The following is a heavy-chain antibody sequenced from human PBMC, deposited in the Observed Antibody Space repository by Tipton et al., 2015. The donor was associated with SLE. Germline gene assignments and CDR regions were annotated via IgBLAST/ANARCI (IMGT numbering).Heavy chain of an antibody. D-gene: IGHD2-15*01. V-gene: IGHV4-31*03. CDR1: GGSIKSGGFY. CDR3: ARGIRA. J-gene: IGHJ5*02. CDR2: IYYSGST. Sequence: TLSLTCTVSGGSIKSGGFYWTWIRQHPEKGLEWIGYIYYSGSTYYNPSLKSRVTISVDTSKNQFSLNLSSVTAADTAVYYCARGIRAWGQGTLVTVSS.